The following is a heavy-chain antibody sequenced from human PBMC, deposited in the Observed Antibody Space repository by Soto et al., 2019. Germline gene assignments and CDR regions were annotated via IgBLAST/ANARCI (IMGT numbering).Heavy chain of an antibody. CDR1: GFTFTRYS. CDR2: ISRTTNYI. J-gene: IGHJ4*02. Sequence: GGSLRLSCAASGFTFTRYSMNWVRQAPGKGLEWVSSISRTTNYIYYADSMKGRFTVARDNAKNSVYLEMNSLSAEDTAVYYCARESEDLTSNFDYWGQGTLVTVSS. V-gene: IGHV3-21*01. CDR3: ARESEDLTSNFDY.